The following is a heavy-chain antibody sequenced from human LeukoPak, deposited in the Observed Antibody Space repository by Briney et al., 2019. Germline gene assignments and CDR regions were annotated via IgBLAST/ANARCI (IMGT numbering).Heavy chain of an antibody. Sequence: SETLSLTCTVSGGSISSYYWSWIRQPPGKGLEWIGYVYYGASTNYSPSLKSRVTISVDTSKYQFSLKLTSVTAADTAVYYCARALVRGVTGRYYYGMDVWGQGTTVTVSS. J-gene: IGHJ6*02. D-gene: IGHD3-10*01. CDR3: ARALVRGVTGRYYYGMDV. CDR2: VYYGAST. V-gene: IGHV4-59*01. CDR1: GGSISSYY.